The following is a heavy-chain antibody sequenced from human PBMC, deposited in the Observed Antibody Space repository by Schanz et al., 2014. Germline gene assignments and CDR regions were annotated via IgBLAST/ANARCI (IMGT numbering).Heavy chain of an antibody. CDR2: IYYSGNT. Sequence: QVQLQESGPGLVKPSQTLSLTCTVSGGSVNSGVYYWNWIRQHPGKGLEWIGYIYYSGNTYYNPSLRGRVSMSLDTSKNQFSLKLGSVSAADTAVYYCARVRVGDCYLFEYWVHGTLVTVSS. CDR1: GGSVNSGVYY. J-gene: IGHJ4*01. CDR3: ARVRVGDCYLFEY. V-gene: IGHV4-31*03. D-gene: IGHD2-21*01.